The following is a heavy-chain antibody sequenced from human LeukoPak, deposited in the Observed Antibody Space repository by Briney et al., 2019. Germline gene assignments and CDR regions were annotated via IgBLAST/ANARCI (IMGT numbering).Heavy chain of an antibody. J-gene: IGHJ4*02. Sequence: GGSLRLSCAPSGLTVSSNHMSWVRQAPGKGVEWVSVIYSGGNTLYAASATGPFTISRDNSKNTLNLKMNSRRAEDTAVNYWSSDSPERQYSSSWNSVWGQGTLVTVSS. CDR2: IYSGGNT. D-gene: IGHD6-13*01. V-gene: IGHV3-53*01. CDR3: SSDSPERQYSSSWNSV. CDR1: GLTVSSNH.